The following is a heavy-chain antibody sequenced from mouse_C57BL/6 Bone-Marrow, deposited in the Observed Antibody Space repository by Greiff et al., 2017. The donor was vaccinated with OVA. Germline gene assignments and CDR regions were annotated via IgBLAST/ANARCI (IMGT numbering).Heavy chain of an antibody. V-gene: IGHV1-69*01. CDR3: ARSGHITTVPDY. CDR1: GYTFTSYW. J-gene: IGHJ2*01. CDR2: IDPSDSYT. D-gene: IGHD1-1*01. Sequence: VKLQQPGAELVMPGASVKLSCKASGYTFTSYWMHWVKQRPGQGLEWIGEIDPSDSYTNYNQKFKGKSTLTVDKSSSTAYMQLSSLTSEDSAVYYCARSGHITTVPDYWGQGTTLTVSS.